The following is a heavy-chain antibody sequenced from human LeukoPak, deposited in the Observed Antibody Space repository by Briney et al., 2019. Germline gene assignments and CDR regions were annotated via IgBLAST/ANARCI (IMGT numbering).Heavy chain of an antibody. D-gene: IGHD1-14*01. CDR1: GYTFTSYG. CDR2: ISAYNGNT. J-gene: IGHJ6*03. CDR3: ARNRPDYYYYYMDV. Sequence: ASVKVSCKASGYTFTSYGISWVRQAPGQGLEWMGWISAYNGNTNYAQKLQGRVTMTTDTSASTAYMELRSLRSDDTAVYYCARNRPDYYYYYMDVWGKGTTVTVSS. V-gene: IGHV1-18*01.